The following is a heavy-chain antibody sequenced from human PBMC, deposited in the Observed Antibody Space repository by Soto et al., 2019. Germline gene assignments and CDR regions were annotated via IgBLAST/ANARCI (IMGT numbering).Heavy chain of an antibody. CDR2: INHSGST. D-gene: IGHD2-2*01. J-gene: IGHJ4*02. V-gene: IGHV4-34*01. CDR1: GGSFSGYY. CDR3: ARVAVVPAALDY. Sequence: SETLSLTCAVYGGSFSGYYWSWIRQPPGKGLEWIGEINHSGSTNYNPSLKSRVTISVDTSKNQFSLKLSSVTAADTAVYYCARVAVVPAALDYCGQGTLVTVSS.